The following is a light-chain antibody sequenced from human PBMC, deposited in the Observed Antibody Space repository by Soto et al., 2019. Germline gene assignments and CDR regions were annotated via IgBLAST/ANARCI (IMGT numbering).Light chain of an antibody. V-gene: IGKV1-39*01. J-gene: IGKJ5*01. CDR2: AAS. CDR3: QQRYSTPPDT. CDR1: QSISSY. Sequence: DIQMTQSPSSLSASVGDRVAITCRASQSISSYLNWYHQKPANAPKLLIYAASSLASGVPARFSGSGSGTDFTPTISSLQPEDFATYYCQQRYSTPPDTFGQGTRLEIK.